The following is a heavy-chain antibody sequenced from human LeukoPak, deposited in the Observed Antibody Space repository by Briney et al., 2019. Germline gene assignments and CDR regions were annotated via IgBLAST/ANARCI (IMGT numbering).Heavy chain of an antibody. CDR2: IWSDGSNK. CDR3: ARRQGAAFDI. Sequence: PGMSLRLSCAASGFPLSSYDKHWVRQAPGRGLEWVALIWSDGSNKYCAHSVKGRYTNSRENSEYTLYLQMNRLRAGDTAVYYYARRQGAAFDIWGQGTMVTVSS. D-gene: IGHD4/OR15-4a*01. CDR1: GFPLSSYD. V-gene: IGHV3-33*08. J-gene: IGHJ3*02.